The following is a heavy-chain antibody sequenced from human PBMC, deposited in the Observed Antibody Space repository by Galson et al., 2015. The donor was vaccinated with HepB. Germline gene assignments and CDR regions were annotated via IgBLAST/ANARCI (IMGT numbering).Heavy chain of an antibody. CDR1: GFTFSNYG. CDR2: IWFDGNRK. CDR3: AKLDSTSSA. D-gene: IGHD6-6*01. V-gene: IGHV3-33*06. J-gene: IGHJ3*01. Sequence: SLRLSCAASGFTFSNYGMHWVRQAPGRGLEWVAVIWFDGNRKLYADSVKGRFTISRDNSNNTLYLQMNSLRAEDTALYYCAKLDSTSSAWGQGTMVIVSS.